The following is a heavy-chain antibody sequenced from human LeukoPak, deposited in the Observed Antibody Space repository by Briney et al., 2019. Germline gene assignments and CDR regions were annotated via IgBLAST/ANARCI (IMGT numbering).Heavy chain of an antibody. CDR3: ASRDPGYCSSTSCYGLLDY. CDR2: ISGSGGST. Sequence: GGSLRLSCAASGFTFSIYTISWVRQAPGKGLEWVSAISGSGGSTYYADSVKGRFTISRDNSKNTLYLQMNSLRAEDTAVYYCASRDPGYCSSTSCYGLLDYWGQGTLVTVSS. V-gene: IGHV3-23*01. J-gene: IGHJ4*02. CDR1: GFTFSIYT. D-gene: IGHD2-2*01.